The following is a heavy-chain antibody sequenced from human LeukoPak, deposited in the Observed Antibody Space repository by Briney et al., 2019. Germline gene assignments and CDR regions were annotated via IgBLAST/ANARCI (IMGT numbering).Heavy chain of an antibody. CDR1: GFTFSSYA. V-gene: IGHV4-38-2*01. CDR2: IYHSGRT. J-gene: IGHJ4*02. CDR3: AMGGGDGYNYDY. Sequence: PGGSLRLSCAASGFTFSSYAMSWVRQAPGKGLEWIGSIYHSGRTYYNPSLKSRVTISVDTSKNQFSLKLSSVTAADTAVYYCAMGGGDGYNYDYWGQGTLVTVSS. D-gene: IGHD5-24*01.